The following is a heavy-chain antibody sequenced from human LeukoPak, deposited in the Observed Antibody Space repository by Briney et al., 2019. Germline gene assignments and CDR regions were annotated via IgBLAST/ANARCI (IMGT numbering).Heavy chain of an antibody. CDR3: ARGRGYGSGSPLDY. CDR2: IYYSGNT. D-gene: IGHD3-10*01. CDR1: GGSISSCY. Sequence: PSETLSLTCTVSGGSISSCYWSWIRQPPGKGLEWIGYIYYSGNTNYNPSLKSRVTISVGTSKNQFSLKLSSVTAADTAVYYCARGRGYGSGSPLDYWGQGTLVTVSS. V-gene: IGHV4-59*01. J-gene: IGHJ4*02.